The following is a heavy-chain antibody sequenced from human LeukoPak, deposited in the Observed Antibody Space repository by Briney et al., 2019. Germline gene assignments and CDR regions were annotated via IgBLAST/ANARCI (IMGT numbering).Heavy chain of an antibody. CDR1: GFTFSNAC. CDR3: TTDSYDL. V-gene: IGHV3-15*01. J-gene: IGHJ4*01. CDR2: IKRKTDGGTT. Sequence: GGSLRLSCTVPGFTFSNACMSWVRQAPGKGLEWVGRIKRKTDGGTTDYTAPVKGRFTISRDDSKNTLYLQMNSLKTEDTAVYYCTTDSYDLWGHGTLVTVSS. D-gene: IGHD3/OR15-3a*01.